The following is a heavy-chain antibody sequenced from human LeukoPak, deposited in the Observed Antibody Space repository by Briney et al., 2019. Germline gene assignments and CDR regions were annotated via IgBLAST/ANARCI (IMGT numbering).Heavy chain of an antibody. Sequence: ASVKVSCKASGYTFTSYDINWVRQATGQGLEWMGWMNPNSGNTGYAQKFQGRVTMTRNTSISTAYMELSSLRSEDTAVYYCARVVHGDYNYGMDVWGQGTTVIVSS. D-gene: IGHD4-17*01. CDR2: MNPNSGNT. J-gene: IGHJ6*02. CDR3: ARVVHGDYNYGMDV. CDR1: GYTFTSYD. V-gene: IGHV1-8*01.